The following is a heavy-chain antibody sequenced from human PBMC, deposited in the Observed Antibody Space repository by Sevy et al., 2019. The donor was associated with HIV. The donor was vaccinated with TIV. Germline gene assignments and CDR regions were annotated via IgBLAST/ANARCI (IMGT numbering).Heavy chain of an antibody. V-gene: IGHV3-43D*04. CDR2: VTWDGGAT. CDR1: GFSFDDYA. CDR3: ARDREYSGYGAFDN. D-gene: IGHD5-12*01. Sequence: GGSLRLSCAASGFSFDDYAMHWVRQAPGNGLEWVSLVTWDGGATYYADSVKGRFTISRDNSKNSLYLQMNSLRTEDTALYYCARDREYSGYGAFDNSGQGTLVTVSS. J-gene: IGHJ4*02.